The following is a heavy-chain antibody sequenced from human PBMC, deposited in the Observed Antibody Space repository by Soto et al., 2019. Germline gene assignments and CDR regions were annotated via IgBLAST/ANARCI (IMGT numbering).Heavy chain of an antibody. CDR2: GFHNGNT. V-gene: IGHV4-4*02. J-gene: IGHJ4*02. D-gene: IGHD1-1*01. CDR3: TRGGDAYKDGH. CDR1: GDSLSNDNW. Sequence: SETLSLTCAVSGDSLSNDNWWTWVRQAPGKGLEWIGEGFHNGNTNYNPSLKSRVTISLDKSKNQFSLTMTSVTAADTAIYYSTRGGDAYKDGHWGQGTLVTVSS.